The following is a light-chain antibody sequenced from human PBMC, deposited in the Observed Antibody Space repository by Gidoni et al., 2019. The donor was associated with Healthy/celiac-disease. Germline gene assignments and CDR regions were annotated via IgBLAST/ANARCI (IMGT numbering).Light chain of an antibody. CDR3: QQRSEPLT. CDR1: QSVSSY. Sequence: EIVLTQSPATLSLSPGERATLSCRASQSVSSYLAWYQQKPGQAPRLLIYDASNRATGIPARFSGSGSGTDFTLTISSLGPEDFAVYYFQQRSEPLTFGGGTKVEIK. V-gene: IGKV3-11*01. J-gene: IGKJ4*01. CDR2: DAS.